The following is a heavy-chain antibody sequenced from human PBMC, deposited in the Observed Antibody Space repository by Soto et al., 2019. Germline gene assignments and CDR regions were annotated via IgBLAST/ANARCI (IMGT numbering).Heavy chain of an antibody. D-gene: IGHD5-18*01. Sequence: QVQLEESGGGLVKPGGSLRLSCAASGFTINDYYMTWIRQAPGKGLEWISHIGNLGLSIYYADSVKGRFTISRDNAKNSLFLHLNSLRAEDSPVYYCATRYSYPWVRWGEGTLVTVSS. CDR3: ATRYSYPWVR. CDR2: IGNLGLSI. J-gene: IGHJ4*02. V-gene: IGHV3-11*01. CDR1: GFTINDYY.